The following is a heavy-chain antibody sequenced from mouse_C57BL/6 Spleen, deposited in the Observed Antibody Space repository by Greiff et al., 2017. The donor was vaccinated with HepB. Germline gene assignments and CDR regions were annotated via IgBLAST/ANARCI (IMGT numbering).Heavy chain of an antibody. Sequence: QVQLKESGPELVKPGASVKLSCKASGYTFTSYDINWVKQRPGQGLEWIGWIYPRDGSTKYNEKLKGKATLTVDTSSSTAYMELHSLTSEDSAVYCCAYDDYDRYFDVWGTGTTVTVSS. CDR1: GYTFTSYD. V-gene: IGHV1-85*01. D-gene: IGHD2-4*01. J-gene: IGHJ1*03. CDR3: AYDDYDRYFDV. CDR2: IYPRDGST.